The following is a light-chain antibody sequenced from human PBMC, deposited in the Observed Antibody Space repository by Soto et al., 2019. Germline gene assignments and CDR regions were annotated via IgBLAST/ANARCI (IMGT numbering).Light chain of an antibody. CDR2: GAS. V-gene: IGKV3-20*01. Sequence: EIVLTQSPGTLSLSPGERATLSCRASQTVSSSSLAWYQQKPGQAPRLLIFGASIRATGFPDRFSGSGSGTDFTLTISRLEPEDFAVYYCQQYGSSPRTFGQGIKVDIK. CDR1: QTVSSSS. CDR3: QQYGSSPRT. J-gene: IGKJ1*01.